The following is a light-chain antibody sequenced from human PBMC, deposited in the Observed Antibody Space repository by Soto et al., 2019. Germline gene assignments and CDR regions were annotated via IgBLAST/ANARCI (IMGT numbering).Light chain of an antibody. CDR2: DAS. Sequence: EILLTASTATLSLSPGERAPLSFRASQSVSSYLAWYQQKPGQAPRLLIYDASNRATGIPARFSGSGSGTDFTLTISSLEPEDFAVYYCQQRSNWPPDTFGQGTRLEIK. J-gene: IGKJ5*01. V-gene: IGKV3-11*01. CDR3: QQRSNWPPDT. CDR1: QSVSSY.